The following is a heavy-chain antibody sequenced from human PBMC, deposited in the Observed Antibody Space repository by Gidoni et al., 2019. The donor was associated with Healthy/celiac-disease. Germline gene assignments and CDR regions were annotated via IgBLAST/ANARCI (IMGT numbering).Heavy chain of an antibody. J-gene: IGHJ5*02. Sequence: QLQLQESGPGLVKPSETLSLTCTGSGGSISSSGYYWGWIRQPPGKGLEWIGSIYYSGSTYYNPSLTSRVTISVDTSKTQFSLKLSSVTASDPAVYYCARHDFYYDRIGYATRFDPWGQGTLVTVSS. V-gene: IGHV4-39*01. D-gene: IGHD3-22*01. CDR2: IYYSGST. CDR1: GGSISSSGYY. CDR3: ARHDFYYDRIGYATRFDP.